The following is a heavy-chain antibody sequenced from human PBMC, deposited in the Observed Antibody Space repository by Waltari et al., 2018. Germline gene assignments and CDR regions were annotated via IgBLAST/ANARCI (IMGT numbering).Heavy chain of an antibody. V-gene: IGHV4-39*01. Sequence: QLQLQESGPGLVKPSEPLSLTCTVSGGSISSSSYYWGWIRQPPGKGLGWMGSSYYGGTTYYNPSLKRRVTTSVDTSKNQFSLKLSSVTAADTAVYYCARRFGGDFWSGYYFDYWGQGTLVTVSS. J-gene: IGHJ4*02. CDR1: GGSISSSSYY. CDR3: ARRFGGDFWSGYYFDY. D-gene: IGHD3-3*01. CDR2: SYYGGTT.